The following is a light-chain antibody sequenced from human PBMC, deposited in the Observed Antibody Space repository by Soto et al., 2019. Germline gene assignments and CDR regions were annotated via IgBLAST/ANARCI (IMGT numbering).Light chain of an antibody. V-gene: IGLV2-8*01. CDR2: EVS. CDR3: SSYAGSNIGV. J-gene: IGLJ1*01. Sequence: QSALTQPPSASGSPGQSVTISCTGSSSDVGGYKFVSWYQQHPGKAPKLIIYEVSQRPSGVPDRFSASKSGDTASLTVSGLRPEDEADYYCSSYAGSNIGVFGSGTKVTVL. CDR1: SSDVGGYKF.